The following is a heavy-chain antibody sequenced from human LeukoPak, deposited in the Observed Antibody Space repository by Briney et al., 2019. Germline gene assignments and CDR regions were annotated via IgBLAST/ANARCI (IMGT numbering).Heavy chain of an antibody. CDR1: GGTFSSYA. CDR3: ARKELRDDWFDP. D-gene: IGHD1-7*01. J-gene: IGHJ5*02. V-gene: IGHV1-69*05. CDR2: IIPIFGTA. Sequence: SVKVSCKASGGTFSSYAISRVRQAPGQGLEWMGGIIPIFGTANYAQKSQGRVTITTDESTSTAYMELSSLRSEDTAVYYCARKELRDDWFDPWGQGTLVTVSS.